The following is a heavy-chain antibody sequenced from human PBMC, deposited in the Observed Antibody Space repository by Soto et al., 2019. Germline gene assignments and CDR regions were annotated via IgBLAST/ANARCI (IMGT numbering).Heavy chain of an antibody. Sequence: GGSLRLSCAASGFTFSSYGMHWVRQAPGKGLEWVAVISYDGSNKYYADSVKGRFTISRDNSKNTLYLQMNSLRAEDTAVYYCASGDSPGAFDIWGQGTMVTVSS. CDR3: ASGDSPGAFDI. D-gene: IGHD3-22*01. CDR2: ISYDGSNK. J-gene: IGHJ3*02. CDR1: GFTFSSYG. V-gene: IGHV3-30*03.